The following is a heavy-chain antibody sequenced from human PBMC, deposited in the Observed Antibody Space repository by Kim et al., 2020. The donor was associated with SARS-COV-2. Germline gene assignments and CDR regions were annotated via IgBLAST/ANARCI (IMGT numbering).Heavy chain of an antibody. CDR2: TYYRSKWYY. V-gene: IGHV6-1*01. CDR3: ARKKSSYILDI. D-gene: IGHD1-26*01. CDR1: GDSVSTNSGA. Sequence: SQTLSLTCAISGDSVSTNSGAWHWIRQSPSRGLEWLGRTYYRSKWYYDYAVSVKSRITINADTSKNQFSLQLDSLTPEDTAVYYCARKKSSYILDIWGQGDTVTVSS. J-gene: IGHJ6*02.